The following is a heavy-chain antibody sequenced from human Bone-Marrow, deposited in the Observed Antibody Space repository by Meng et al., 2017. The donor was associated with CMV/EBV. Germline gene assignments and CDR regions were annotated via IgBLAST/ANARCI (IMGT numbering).Heavy chain of an antibody. CDR2: IYYSGST. D-gene: IGHD3-10*01. V-gene: IGHV4-59*01. J-gene: IGHJ6*02. CDR3: ALLDGLGEFNHDYYYYGMDV. Sequence: SETLSLTCTVSGASISSYYWSWIRQPPGKGLEWIGYIYYSGSTNYNPSLKSRVAISVDTSKNQLSLKLNSVTTADTAVYYCALLDGLGEFNHDYYYYGMDVWGQGTTVTVSS. CDR1: GASISSYY.